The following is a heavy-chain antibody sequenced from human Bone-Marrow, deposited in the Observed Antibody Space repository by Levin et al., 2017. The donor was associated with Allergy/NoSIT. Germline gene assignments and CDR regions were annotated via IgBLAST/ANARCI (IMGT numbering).Heavy chain of an antibody. CDR2: ISWNSGSL. J-gene: IGHJ4*02. CDR1: GFTFDDYA. V-gene: IGHV3-9*01. Sequence: PGGSLRLSCTASGFTFDDYAMHWVRQGPGKGLEWVSGISWNSGSLAYADSVKGRFTISRDNAKNSLYLQMNSLRAEDTAFYYCVQDKRAATPDYFDYWGQGTLVTVSS. CDR3: VQDKRAATPDYFDY. D-gene: IGHD2-15*01.